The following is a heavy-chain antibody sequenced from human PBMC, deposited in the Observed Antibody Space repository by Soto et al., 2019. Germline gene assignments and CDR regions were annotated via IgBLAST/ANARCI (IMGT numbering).Heavy chain of an antibody. V-gene: IGHV1-18*04. CDR2: ISAYNGDT. CDR1: GYTFHSYV. D-gene: IGHD3-10*01. CDR3: AGDRGRYYYGSGSYIGGMDV. Sequence: GASVKVSCKASGYTFHSYVIRWVRQAPGQGLAWMGWISAYNGDTKYAQKLQGRVTMTTDPSTSAAYLELRSLRSDDTAVYYCAGDRGRYYYGSGSYIGGMDVWGQGTTVTVSS. J-gene: IGHJ6*02.